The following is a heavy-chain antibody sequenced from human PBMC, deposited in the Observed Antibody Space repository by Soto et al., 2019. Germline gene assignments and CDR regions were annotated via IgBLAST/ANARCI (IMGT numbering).Heavy chain of an antibody. CDR3: ASKRGRQDVLGTFDD. CDR1: GFTFSTCA. D-gene: IGHD3-10*01. CDR2: ISGSGVST. J-gene: IGHJ4*02. V-gene: IGHV3-23*01. Sequence: EVQVLESGGGLVQPGGSLRLSCAASGFTFSTCAMNWVRQAPGKGLEWVSTISGSGVSTYYADSVKGRFTISRDNSKNMKYLEMNSLRAEDTAVYYCASKRGRQDVLGTFDDWGQGTLVTVSS.